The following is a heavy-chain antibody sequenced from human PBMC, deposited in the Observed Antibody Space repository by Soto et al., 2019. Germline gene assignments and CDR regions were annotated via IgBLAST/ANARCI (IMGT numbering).Heavy chain of an antibody. D-gene: IGHD2-21*02. CDR1: GGSISSGDYY. CDR2: IYYSGST. Sequence: QVQLQESGPGLVKPSQTLSLTCTVSGGSISSGDYYWSWIRQPPGKGLEWIGYIYYSGSTYYNPSLKRRVTISVDTCKNQFSLKLSSVTAADTAVYYCARRAPMAVTDYYYGMDFWGQGTTVTVSS. J-gene: IGHJ6*02. CDR3: ARRAPMAVTDYYYGMDF. V-gene: IGHV4-30-4*01.